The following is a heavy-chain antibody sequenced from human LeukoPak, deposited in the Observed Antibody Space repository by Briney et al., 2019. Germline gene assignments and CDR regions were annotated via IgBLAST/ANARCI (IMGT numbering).Heavy chain of an antibody. CDR3: ARGGASSIPFDP. D-gene: IGHD2-2*01. V-gene: IGHV4-61*01. CDR1: GGSVSSGSYY. Sequence: KPSETLSLTCTVSGGSVSSGSYYWSWIRQPPGKGLEWIGFIHNSGSTKYNPSLMSRVTISVDTSKNQFSLKLSSVTAAETAVYYCARGGASSIPFDPWGQGTLVTVSS. CDR2: IHNSGST. J-gene: IGHJ5*02.